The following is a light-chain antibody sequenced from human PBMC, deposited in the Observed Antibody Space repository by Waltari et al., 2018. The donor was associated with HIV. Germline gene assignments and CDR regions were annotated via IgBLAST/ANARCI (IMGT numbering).Light chain of an antibody. J-gene: IGLJ3*02. CDR2: DVN. CDR1: SSDVGAFNH. Sequence: QSALTQPASVSGAPGQSITISCRGTSSDVGAFNHVSWYQLHPGKAPKFILYDVNRRPSGFSDRFSGSKSGNTASLTISGLQAEDEGLYYCSSYTRGDSSYVLFGGGTRLSVL. CDR3: SSYTRGDSSYVL. V-gene: IGLV2-14*03.